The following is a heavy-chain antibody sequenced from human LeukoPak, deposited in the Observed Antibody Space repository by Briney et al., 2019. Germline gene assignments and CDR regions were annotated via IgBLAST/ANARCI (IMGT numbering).Heavy chain of an antibody. CDR2: IYYSGST. CDR1: GGSISSYY. V-gene: IGHV4-59*08. J-gene: IGHJ4*02. D-gene: IGHD3/OR15-3a*01. CDR3: ARQTGSGLFILP. Sequence: SETLSLTCTVSGGSISSYYWSWIRQPPGKGLEWIGYIYYSGSTYYNASLKSQVSISIDTSKNQFSLKLTSVTAADTAVYYCARQTGSGLFILPGGQGTLVTVSS.